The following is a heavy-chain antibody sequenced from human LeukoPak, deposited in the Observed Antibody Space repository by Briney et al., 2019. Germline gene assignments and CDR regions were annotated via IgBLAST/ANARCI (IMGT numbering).Heavy chain of an antibody. CDR1: GFTVSTNY. CDR3: ARLREIPVFGVVTKSTSYFDY. J-gene: IGHJ4*02. D-gene: IGHD3-3*01. Sequence: GGSLRLSCVVSGFTVSTNYMSWVRQAPGKGLELVANIKQDRSEKCYVDSVKGRFTISRDNAKNSLYLQMNSLRAEDTAVYYCARLREIPVFGVVTKSTSYFDYWGQGTLVTVSS. V-gene: IGHV3-7*01. CDR2: IKQDRSEK.